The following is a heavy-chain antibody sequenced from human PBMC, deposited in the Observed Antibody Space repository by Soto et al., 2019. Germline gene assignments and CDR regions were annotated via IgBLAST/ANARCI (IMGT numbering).Heavy chain of an antibody. Sequence: SETLSLTCTVSGGSVSSGSYYWSWIRQPPGKGLEWIGYIYYTGSTNYNLSLKSRVTISLDTSKNHFSLKLSSVTAADTAVYYCARTGYCSGGSCYFVNFDYWGQGTLVTVSS. CDR1: GGSVSSGSYY. V-gene: IGHV4-61*01. D-gene: IGHD2-15*01. CDR2: IYYTGST. CDR3: ARTGYCSGGSCYFVNFDY. J-gene: IGHJ4*02.